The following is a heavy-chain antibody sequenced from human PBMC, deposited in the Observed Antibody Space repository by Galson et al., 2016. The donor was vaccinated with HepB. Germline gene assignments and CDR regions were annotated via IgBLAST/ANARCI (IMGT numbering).Heavy chain of an antibody. CDR2: IDPNDGVT. Sequence: SVKVSCKASGYSFRSYYIHWVRQVPGQGLEWMGIIDPNDGVTNYTQKLTGRVTMTRDTSTNTLYLELSSLRSEDTAVYYCARDPGVAAAGHYNGLDVWGQGTTVTVSS. J-gene: IGHJ6*02. V-gene: IGHV1-46*01. CDR3: ARDPGVAAAGHYNGLDV. D-gene: IGHD6-13*01. CDR1: GYSFRSYY.